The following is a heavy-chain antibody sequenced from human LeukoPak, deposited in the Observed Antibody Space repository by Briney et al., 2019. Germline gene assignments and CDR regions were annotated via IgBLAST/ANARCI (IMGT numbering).Heavy chain of an antibody. CDR2: IYYSGST. J-gene: IGHJ5*02. D-gene: IGHD3-3*01. V-gene: IGHV4-39*07. CDR3: ARVGNPLVTVFAWFDP. Sequence: SETLSLTCTVSGGSVSSSSSYWGWIRQPPGKGLEWIGSIYYSGSTYYNPSLKSRVTMSVDTSTNQFSLKLSSVTAADTALYYCARVGNPLVTVFAWFDPWGQGTLVTVSS. CDR1: GGSVSSSSSY.